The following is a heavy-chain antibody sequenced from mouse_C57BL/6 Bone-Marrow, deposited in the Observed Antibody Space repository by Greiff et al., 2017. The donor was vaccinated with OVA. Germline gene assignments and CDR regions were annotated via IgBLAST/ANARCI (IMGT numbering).Heavy chain of an antibody. D-gene: IGHD1-1*01. Sequence: QVQLKQSGAELARPGASVKLSCKASGYTFTSYGISWVKQRTGQGLEWIGEIYPRSGNTYYNEKFKGKATLTADQSSSTAYMELRSLTSEDSAVYFCARFYYYGSSYRNWFAYWGQGTLVTVSA. CDR3: ARFYYYGSSYRNWFAY. J-gene: IGHJ3*01. V-gene: IGHV1-81*01. CDR1: GYTFTSYG. CDR2: IYPRSGNT.